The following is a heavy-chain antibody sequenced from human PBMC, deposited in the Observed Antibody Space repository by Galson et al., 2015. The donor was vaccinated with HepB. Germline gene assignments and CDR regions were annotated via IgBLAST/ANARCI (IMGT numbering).Heavy chain of an antibody. CDR2: IGTGGTPT. CDR3: ARGRGTSRYGVDV. J-gene: IGHJ6*02. Sequence: SLRLSCAASGFTLRPYGIHWVRQAPGRGLEWLSYIGTGGTPTYYTDSVKGRFTLSRNDVRNSVDLQMKSLRAEDTAVYYCARGRGTSRYGVDVWGQGTTVTVSS. CDR1: GFTLRPYG. D-gene: IGHD3-10*01. V-gene: IGHV3-48*01.